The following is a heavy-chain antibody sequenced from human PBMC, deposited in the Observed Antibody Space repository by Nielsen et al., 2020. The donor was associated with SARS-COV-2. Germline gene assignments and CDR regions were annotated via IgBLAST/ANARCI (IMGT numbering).Heavy chain of an antibody. V-gene: IGHV1-8*02. CDR3: ARKPARGTTGSLNWSFYGMDV. Sequence: ASVKVSCKASGYTFTDYYIHWVRQATGQGLEWMGWMNPNSGNTGYTQRFQGRVTMTRDSSITTAYMELSSLRSEDTAVYYCARKPARGTTGSLNWSFYGMDVWGRGTTVTVSS. CDR2: MNPNSGNT. J-gene: IGHJ6*02. D-gene: IGHD1-1*01. CDR1: GYTFTDYY.